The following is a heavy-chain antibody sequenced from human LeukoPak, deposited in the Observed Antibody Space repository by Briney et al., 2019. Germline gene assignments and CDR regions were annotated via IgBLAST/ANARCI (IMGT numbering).Heavy chain of an antibody. D-gene: IGHD5-12*01. CDR2: IWYDGSNK. V-gene: IGHV3-33*06. CDR1: GFTFSSYG. CDR3: AKDLSGYSGYDLFDY. J-gene: IGHJ4*02. Sequence: PGGSLRLSCAASGFTFSSYGMHWVRQAPGKGLEGVAVIWYDGSNKYYADSVKGRFTISRDNSKNTLYLQMNSLRAEDTAVYYCAKDLSGYSGYDLFDYWGQGTLVTVSS.